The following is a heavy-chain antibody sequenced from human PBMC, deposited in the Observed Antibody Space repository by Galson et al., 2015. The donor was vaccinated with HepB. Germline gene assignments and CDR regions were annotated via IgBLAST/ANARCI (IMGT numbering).Heavy chain of an antibody. D-gene: IGHD6-13*01. CDR3: ARDRGYSSSWYVSYYYYMDV. CDR2: ISAYNGNT. V-gene: IGHV1-18*01. J-gene: IGHJ6*03. Sequence: SVKVSCKASGYTFTSYGISWVRQAPGQGLEWMGWISAYNGNTNYAQKLQGRVTMTTDTSTSTAYMELRSLRSDDTAVYYCARDRGYSSSWYVSYYYYMDVWGKGTTVTVSS. CDR1: GYTFTSYG.